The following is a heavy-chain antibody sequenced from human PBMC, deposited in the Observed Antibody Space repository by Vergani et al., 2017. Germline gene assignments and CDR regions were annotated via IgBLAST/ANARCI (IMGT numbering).Heavy chain of an antibody. Sequence: QLQLQESGSGLVKPSQTLSLTCTVSGGSISSGGYYWSWIRQHPGKGLAWIGYIYYSGTTYYNPSLKSRVTISVDTSKDQFSLKLSSVTAADTAVYYCARGQYYDFWSGYCWFDPWGQGTLVTVSS. CDR2: IYYSGTT. D-gene: IGHD3-3*01. CDR1: GGSISSGGYY. V-gene: IGHV4-31*03. J-gene: IGHJ5*02. CDR3: ARGQYYDFWSGYCWFDP.